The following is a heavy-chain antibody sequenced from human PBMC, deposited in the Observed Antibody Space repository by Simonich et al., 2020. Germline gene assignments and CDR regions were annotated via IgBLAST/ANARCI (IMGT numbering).Heavy chain of an antibody. V-gene: IGHV3-33*01. CDR3: ARAYSSSWYNWFDP. J-gene: IGHJ5*02. D-gene: IGHD6-13*01. CDR1: GFTFSSYG. CDR2: KWDDGSNK. Sequence: QVQLVESGGGVVQPGRSLRLSCAASGFTFSSYGMHWVRQAPGKGLGWVGVKWDDGSNKYYADSVKGRFTISRANSKNTLYLQMNSLRAEDTAGYYCARAYSSSWYNWFDPWGQGTLVTVSS.